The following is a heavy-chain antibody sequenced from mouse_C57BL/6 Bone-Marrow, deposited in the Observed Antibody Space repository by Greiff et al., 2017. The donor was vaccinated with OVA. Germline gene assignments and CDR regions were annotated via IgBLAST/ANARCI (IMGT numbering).Heavy chain of an antibody. CDR2: IGPENGDT. CDR3: TTYRY. CDR1: GFNFKDDY. Sequence: VQLQQSGAELVRPGASVTLSCTASGFNFKDDYMHWVKERPEQGLEWIGWIGPENGDTEYASKFQGKATITAHTSSKTFYLQPSSLTSEDTAVYDDTTYRYWGQGTTLTVSS. V-gene: IGHV14-4*01. J-gene: IGHJ2*01.